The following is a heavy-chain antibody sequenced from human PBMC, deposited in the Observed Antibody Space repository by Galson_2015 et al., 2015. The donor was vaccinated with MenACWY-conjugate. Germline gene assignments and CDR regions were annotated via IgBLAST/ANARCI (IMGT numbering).Heavy chain of an antibody. CDR1: GGSISSYY. CDR3: ARHGPPSDLYYYYGMDV. CDR2: IYYSGST. J-gene: IGHJ6*02. V-gene: IGHV4-59*08. Sequence: ETLSLTCTVSGGSISSYYWSWIRQPPGKGLEWIGYIYYSGSTNYNPSLKSRVTISVDTSKNQFSLKLSSVTAADTAVYYCARHGPPSDLYYYYGMDVWGQGTTVTVSS.